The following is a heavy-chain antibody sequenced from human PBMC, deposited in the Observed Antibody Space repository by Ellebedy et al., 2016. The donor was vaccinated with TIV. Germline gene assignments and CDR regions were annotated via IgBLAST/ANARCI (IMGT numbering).Heavy chain of an antibody. J-gene: IGHJ5*02. V-gene: IGHV3-48*01. Sequence: GGSLRLSCAASGFTFSSYSMNWVRQAPGKGLEWVSYISSSSSTIYYADSVKGRFTISRDNAKNSLYLQMNSLRAEDTAVYYCASQATYYDYVWGSYRSNWFDPWGQGTLVTVSS. CDR1: GFTFSSYS. CDR2: ISSSSSTI. D-gene: IGHD3-16*02. CDR3: ASQATYYDYVWGSYRSNWFDP.